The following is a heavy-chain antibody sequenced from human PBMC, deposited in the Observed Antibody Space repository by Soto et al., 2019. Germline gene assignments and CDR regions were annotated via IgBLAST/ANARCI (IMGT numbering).Heavy chain of an antibody. J-gene: IGHJ6*02. CDR3: SWFIMVGGWFDPNYYHCMDV. CDR2: ISGYNGNT. D-gene: IGHD6-19*01. CDR1: GYTFSNYG. V-gene: IGHV1-18*01. Sequence: QVQLVQSGAEVKKPGASVTVSCKTSGYTFSNYGINWVRQAPGQGLEWMGWISGYNGNTNYAQTVQGRVTMPTDTSTGTEYMELRSLKSDDTAIYYCSWFIMVGGWFDPNYYHCMDVWGQGTTVTVSS.